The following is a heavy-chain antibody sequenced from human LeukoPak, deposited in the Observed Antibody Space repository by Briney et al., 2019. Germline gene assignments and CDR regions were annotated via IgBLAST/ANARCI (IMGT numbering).Heavy chain of an antibody. CDR2: INPNSGGT. D-gene: IGHD3-22*01. CDR3: ASSRNTMIVHFDY. V-gene: IGHV1-2*02. Sequence: GASVKVSCKASGYTFTGYYMHWVRQAPGQGLEWMGWINPNSGGTNYAQKFQGRVTMTRDTSISTAYMELSRLRSDDTAVYYCASSRNTMIVHFDYWGQGTLVTVSS. CDR1: GYTFTGYY. J-gene: IGHJ4*02.